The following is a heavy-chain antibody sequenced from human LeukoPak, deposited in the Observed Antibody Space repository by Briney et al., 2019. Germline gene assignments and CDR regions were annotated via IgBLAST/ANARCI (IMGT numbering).Heavy chain of an antibody. V-gene: IGHV3-21*01. CDR3: ARSTSYSAAAGTPENAFDI. CDR2: ISSSSSHI. CDR1: GFTFSTYS. J-gene: IGHJ3*02. Sequence: GGSLRLSCAASGFTFSTYSMNWVRQAPGKGLEWVSSISSSSSHIYYPDSVKGRFTISRDNAKNSLYLQMNSLRAEDTAVYYCARSTSYSAAAGTPENAFDIWGQGTMVTVSS. D-gene: IGHD6-13*01.